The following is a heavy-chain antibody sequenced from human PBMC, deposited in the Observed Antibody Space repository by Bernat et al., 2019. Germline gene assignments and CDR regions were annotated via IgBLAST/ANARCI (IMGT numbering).Heavy chain of an antibody. D-gene: IGHD6-19*01. CDR2: ISAYNGNT. CDR1: GYTFTSYG. V-gene: IGHV1-18*01. J-gene: IGHJ4*02. CDR3: ARDNREVAVAGTTDY. Sequence: QVQLVQSGAEVKKPGASVKVSCKASGYTFTSYGISWVRQAPGQGLEWMGWISAYNGNTNYAQKLQGSVTLTTDTSTSTAYMKLRSLSSDDTAVYYCARDNREVAVAGTTDYWGQGTLVTVSS.